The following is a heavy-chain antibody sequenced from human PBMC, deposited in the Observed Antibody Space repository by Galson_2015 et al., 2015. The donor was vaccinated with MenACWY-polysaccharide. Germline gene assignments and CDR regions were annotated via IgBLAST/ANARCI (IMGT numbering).Heavy chain of an antibody. D-gene: IGHD3-10*01. CDR1: GFTLSTYW. CDR2: IDNDGTST. Sequence: SLRLSCAVSGFTLSTYWIHWVRQAPGKGLVWVSRIDNDGTSTNYADSVKGRFTVSRDSAKNTLYLQMNSLRAEDTAVYYCARGGRGGLYYFDYWGQGTLVTVSS. CDR3: ARGGRGGLYYFDY. J-gene: IGHJ4*02. V-gene: IGHV3-74*01.